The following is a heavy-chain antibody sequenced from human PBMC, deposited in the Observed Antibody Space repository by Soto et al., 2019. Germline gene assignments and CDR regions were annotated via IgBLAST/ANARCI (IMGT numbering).Heavy chain of an antibody. CDR1: GGSISSYY. J-gene: IGHJ4*02. Sequence: SETLSLTCTVSGGSISSYYWSWIRQPPGKGLEWIGYIYYSGSTNYNPSLKSRVTISVDTSKNQFSLKLSSVTAADTAVYYCARARRSGYYHVDYWGQGTLVTVSS. D-gene: IGHD3-22*01. CDR2: IYYSGST. V-gene: IGHV4-59*01. CDR3: ARARRSGYYHVDY.